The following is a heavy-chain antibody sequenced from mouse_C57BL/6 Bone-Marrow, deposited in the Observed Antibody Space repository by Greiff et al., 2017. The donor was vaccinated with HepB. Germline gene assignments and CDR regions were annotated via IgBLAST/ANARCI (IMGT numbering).Heavy chain of an antibody. CDR1: GYSITSGYD. CDR3: ARGPYRRGFDY. CDR2: ISYSGST. J-gene: IGHJ2*01. Sequence: EVQVVESGPGMVKPSQSLSLTCTVTGYSITSGYDWHWIRHFPGNKLEWMGYISYSGSTNYNPSLKSRISITHDTSKNHFFLKLNSVTTEDTATYYCARGPYRRGFDYWGQGTTLTVSS. V-gene: IGHV3-1*01. D-gene: IGHD2-10*01.